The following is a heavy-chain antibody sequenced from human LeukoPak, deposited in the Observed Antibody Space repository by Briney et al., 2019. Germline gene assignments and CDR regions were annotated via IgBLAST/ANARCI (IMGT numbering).Heavy chain of an antibody. CDR3: AREMSSVTMIVVVIPLPFDY. D-gene: IGHD3-22*01. J-gene: IGHJ4*02. CDR2: ISSSSSTT. CDR1: GFTFSSYS. V-gene: IGHV3-48*01. Sequence: PGGSLRLSCAASGFTFSSYSMNWVRQAPGKGLEWVSYISSSSSTTYYADSVKGRFTISRDNAKNSLYLQMNSLRAEDTAVYYCAREMSSVTMIVVVIPLPFDYWGQGTLVTVSS.